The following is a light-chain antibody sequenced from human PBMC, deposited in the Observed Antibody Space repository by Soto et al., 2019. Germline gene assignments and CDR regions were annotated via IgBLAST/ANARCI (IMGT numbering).Light chain of an antibody. CDR2: DAS. CDR1: QGISSA. Sequence: AVQLTQSPSSLSASVGDRVTITCRASQGISSAIAWYQQKPGKAPKLLIYDASSLESGVPSRFSGSGSGTDFTLTISSLEPEDVATYYCQQFNSYPAFGGGTKVEIK. J-gene: IGKJ4*01. V-gene: IGKV1-13*02. CDR3: QQFNSYPA.